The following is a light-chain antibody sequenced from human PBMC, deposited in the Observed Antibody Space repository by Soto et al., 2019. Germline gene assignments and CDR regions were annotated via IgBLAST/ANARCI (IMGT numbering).Light chain of an antibody. J-gene: IGLJ3*02. Sequence: QLVVTQSPSASASLGDSVKLTCTLSSGHSSYAIAWHQQQPEKGPRYLMKLNSDGSHSKGDGIPDRFSGSSSGAERYLTISSLQSEDEADYYCQTWGTGIQVFGGGTKLTVL. CDR1: SGHSSYA. CDR2: LNSDGSH. CDR3: QTWGTGIQV. V-gene: IGLV4-69*01.